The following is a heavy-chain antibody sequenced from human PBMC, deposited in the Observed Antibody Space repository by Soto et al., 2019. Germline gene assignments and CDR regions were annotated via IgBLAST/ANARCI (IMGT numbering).Heavy chain of an antibody. V-gene: IGHV3-64D*06. J-gene: IGHJ2*01. CDR1: GFTFSSYA. Sequence: GGSLRLSCSASGFTFSSYAMHWVRQAPGKGLEYVSAISSNGGSTYYADSVKGRFTISRDNSKNTLYLQMSSLRAEGTAVYYCVKVGVAFFFECYGDHRDLHAVPARRSSDL. D-gene: IGHD4-17*01. CDR2: ISSNGGST. CDR3: VKVGVAFFFECYGDHRDLHAVPARRSSDL.